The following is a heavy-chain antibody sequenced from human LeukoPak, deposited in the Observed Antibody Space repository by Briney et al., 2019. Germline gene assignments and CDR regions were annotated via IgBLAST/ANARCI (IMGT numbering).Heavy chain of an antibody. J-gene: IGHJ4*02. Sequence: GGSLRLSCAASGFTFNRYGMNWVRQAPGKGLEWVSGISPGGDIKYYADSVKGRFVISRDNSENTVYLQMNSLRVDDTARYYCAQDGAWLRFDHWGQGTLVTVSS. V-gene: IGHV3-23*01. D-gene: IGHD5-12*01. CDR2: ISPGGDIK. CDR3: AQDGAWLRFDH. CDR1: GFTFNRYG.